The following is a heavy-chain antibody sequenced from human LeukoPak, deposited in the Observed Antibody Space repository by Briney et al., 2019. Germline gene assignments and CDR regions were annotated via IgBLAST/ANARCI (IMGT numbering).Heavy chain of an antibody. J-gene: IGHJ3*01. Sequence: SETLSLTCTVSGYSISSGYYWGWIRQPPGKGLEWIGSIYHSGSTNYNPSLKSRVTISADTSKNQFSLKLRSVTAADTAVYYCARDPYDKWNDGGGAFDFWGQGTMVTVSS. CDR2: IYHSGST. CDR3: ARDPYDKWNDGGGAFDF. V-gene: IGHV4-38-2*02. CDR1: GYSISSGYY. D-gene: IGHD1-1*01.